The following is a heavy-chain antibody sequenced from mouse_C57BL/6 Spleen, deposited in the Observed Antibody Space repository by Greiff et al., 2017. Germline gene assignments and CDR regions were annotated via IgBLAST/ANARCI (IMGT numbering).Heavy chain of an antibody. CDR2: ISNLAYSI. Sequence: EVMLVESGGGLVQPGGSLKLSCAASGFTFSDYGMAWVRQAPRKGPEWVAFISNLAYSIYYADTVTGRFTISRENAKNTRYLEMSRQRSADAAMYYCARRKDSLENWGQGTLVTVSA. CDR1: GFTFSDYG. CDR3: ARRKDSLEN. D-gene: IGHD3-2*01. J-gene: IGHJ3*01. V-gene: IGHV5-15*04.